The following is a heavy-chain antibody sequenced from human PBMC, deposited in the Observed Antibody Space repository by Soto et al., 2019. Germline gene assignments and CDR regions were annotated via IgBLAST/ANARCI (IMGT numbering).Heavy chain of an antibody. CDR1: GYTFTSYD. V-gene: IGHV1-8*01. D-gene: IGHD5-12*01. CDR2: MNPNSGNT. J-gene: IGHJ4*02. CDR3: AREEWLRFWYIY. Sequence: QVPLVQSGAEVKKPGASVKVSCKASGYTFTSYDINWVRQATGQGLEWMGWMNPNSGNTGYAQKFQGRVTMTRNTSISTAYMELSSLRSEDTAVYYCAREEWLRFWYIYWGQGTLVTVSS.